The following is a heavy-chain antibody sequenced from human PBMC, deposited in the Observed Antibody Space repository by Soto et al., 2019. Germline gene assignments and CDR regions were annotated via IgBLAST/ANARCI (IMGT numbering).Heavy chain of an antibody. CDR3: ARVFSDSSSFFDP. D-gene: IGHD6-13*01. CDR1: GGSISSGNYY. J-gene: IGHJ5*02. Sequence: SETLSLTCTVSGGSISSGNYYWSWIRQHPGKGLEWIGYIYYSGSTSYNPSLKSRVTISVDTSKNHFSLKLSSVTAADTAVYYCARVFSDSSSFFDPWGQGTLVTVPQ. CDR2: IYYSGST. V-gene: IGHV4-31*03.